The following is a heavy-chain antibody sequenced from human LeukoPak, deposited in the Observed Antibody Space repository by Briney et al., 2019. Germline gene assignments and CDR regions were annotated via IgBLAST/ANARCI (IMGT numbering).Heavy chain of an antibody. V-gene: IGHV1-8*03. D-gene: IGHD4-23*01. Sequence: ASVKVSCKASGYTFASYDINWVRQATGQGLEWLGWMNPNSGNTGYAQKFQGRVTITRDTSISTAYMELSSLRSEDTAVYYCARDYGGNSGWFDPWGQGTLVTVSS. CDR1: GYTFASYD. CDR2: MNPNSGNT. J-gene: IGHJ5*02. CDR3: ARDYGGNSGWFDP.